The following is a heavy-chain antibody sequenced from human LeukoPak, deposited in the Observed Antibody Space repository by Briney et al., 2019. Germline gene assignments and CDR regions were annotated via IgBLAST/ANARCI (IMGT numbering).Heavy chain of an antibody. J-gene: IGHJ4*02. CDR2: INPNSGGT. CDR3: ARVLWFGESDFDY. Sequence: ASVKVSCKASGYTFTGYYMHWVRQAPGQGLEWMGRINPNSGGTNYAQKFQGRVTMTRDTSISTAYMELSRLRSDDTAAYYCARVLWFGESDFDYWGQGTLVTVSS. CDR1: GYTFTGYY. V-gene: IGHV1-2*06. D-gene: IGHD3-10*01.